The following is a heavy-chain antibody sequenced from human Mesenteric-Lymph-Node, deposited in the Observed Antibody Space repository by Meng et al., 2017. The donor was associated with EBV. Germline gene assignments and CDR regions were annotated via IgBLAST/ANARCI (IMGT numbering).Heavy chain of an antibody. Sequence: QVTLKEAGPVLVKPTKTLTLTCTVSGSSLSNAKMHVSWIRQPPGKALEWLAHIFSNDEKSYSTSLKSRLTISRDTSKSQVVLTMTNMDPVDTATYYCARSRAQYDISGYAFDYWGQGTLVTVSS. J-gene: IGHJ4*02. V-gene: IGHV2-26*01. CDR2: IFSNDEK. D-gene: IGHD3-22*01. CDR1: GSSLSNAKMH. CDR3: ARSRAQYDISGYAFDY.